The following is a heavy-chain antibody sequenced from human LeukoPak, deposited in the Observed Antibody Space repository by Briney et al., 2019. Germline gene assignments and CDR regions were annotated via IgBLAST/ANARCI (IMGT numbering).Heavy chain of an antibody. J-gene: IGHJ6*03. V-gene: IGHV1-8*03. CDR2: MNPNSGNT. Sequence: GASVKVSCKASGYTFTGYYIHWVRQAPGQGLEWMGWMNPNSGNTGYAQKFQGRVTITRNTSISTAYMELSSLRSEDTAVYYCARGIYYYYYMDVWGKGTTVTVSS. CDR1: GYTFTGYY. CDR3: ARGIYYYYYMDV.